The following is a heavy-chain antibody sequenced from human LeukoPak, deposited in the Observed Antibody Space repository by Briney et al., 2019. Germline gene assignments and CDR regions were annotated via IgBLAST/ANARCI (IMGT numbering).Heavy chain of an antibody. CDR3: AGKYYYHSSGYFYVDY. J-gene: IGHJ4*02. CDR1: GYSISSGYY. Sequence: SETLSLTCAVSGYSISSGYYWGWIRRTPGKGLEWIGSIHHSGSTYYNPSVKSRVTILMDTSKNHFSLKLNSVTAADTAVYYCAGKYYYHSSGYFYVDYWGQGTLVTVSS. V-gene: IGHV4-38-2*01. D-gene: IGHD3-22*01. CDR2: IHHSGST.